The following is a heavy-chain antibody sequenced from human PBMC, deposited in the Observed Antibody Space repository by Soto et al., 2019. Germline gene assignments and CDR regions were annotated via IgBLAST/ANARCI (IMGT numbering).Heavy chain of an antibody. Sequence: VRLVETGGELIHPGGSLRLSCVATGFSVSSNYMSWVRQAPGKGLAWVAVISYDGSNKYYADSVKGRLTISRDNSNNTLYLQMNSLRAEDSAMYFCARDELGIAAPSYGGYYFDSWGQGTLVTVSS. CDR3: ARDELGIAAPSYGGYYFDS. CDR2: ISYDGSNK. V-gene: IGHV3-30-3*01. CDR1: GFSVSSNY. J-gene: IGHJ4*02. D-gene: IGHD6-13*01.